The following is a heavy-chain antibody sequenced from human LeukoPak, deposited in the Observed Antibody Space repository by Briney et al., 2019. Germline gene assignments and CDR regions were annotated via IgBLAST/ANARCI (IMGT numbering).Heavy chain of an antibody. CDR2: ARDKPNGYTI. Sequence: PTGGSLRLSCVASGFSFSDHFMDWVRQAPGKGLEWVGRARDKPNGYTIEYAASVKGRFTISRDESRKSVYLQMNSLKTEDTAVYYCARVGGTVIGGVIITRLDYWGQGALVTVSS. J-gene: IGHJ4*02. D-gene: IGHD3-10*01. CDR1: GFSFSDHF. CDR3: ARVGGTVIGGVIITRLDY. V-gene: IGHV3-72*01.